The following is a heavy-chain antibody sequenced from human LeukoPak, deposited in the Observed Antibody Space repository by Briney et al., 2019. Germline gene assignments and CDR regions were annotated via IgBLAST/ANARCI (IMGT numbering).Heavy chain of an antibody. CDR3: ARAYSGYRPSFDH. D-gene: IGHD5-12*01. V-gene: IGHV4-59*08. CDR2: IFYSGTT. Sequence: PSETLSLTCTVSGGSISSYYWSWIRQPPGKGLEWIGYIFYSGTTNYNPSLKSRVTISVDSSKNQFSLNLSSVTAADTAVYYCARAYSGYRPSFDHWGQGTLVTVSS. J-gene: IGHJ4*02. CDR1: GGSISSYY.